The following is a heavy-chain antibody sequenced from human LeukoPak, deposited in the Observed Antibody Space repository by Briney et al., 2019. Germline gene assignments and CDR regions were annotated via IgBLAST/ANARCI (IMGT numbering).Heavy chain of an antibody. Sequence: ASVKVSCKASGGTFSSYTTGWVRQAPGQGLEWMGRIIPILGIADYAQRFQGRVTITADKPTSTAYMELSSLRSEDTAVYYCARDRAAAGTWFDFWGQGTLVTVSS. CDR2: IIPILGIA. V-gene: IGHV1-69*04. D-gene: IGHD6-13*01. CDR1: GGTFSSYT. J-gene: IGHJ4*02. CDR3: ARDRAAAGTWFDF.